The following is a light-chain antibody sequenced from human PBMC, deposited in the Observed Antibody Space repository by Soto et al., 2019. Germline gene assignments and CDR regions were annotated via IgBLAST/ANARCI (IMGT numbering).Light chain of an antibody. CDR1: SSNIGSNF. Sequence: QAVVTQPPSTSGTPGQRVTISCSGSSSNIGSNFVYWYQLVPGTAPKLMIYEVSNRPSGVSNRFSGSKSGNTASLTISGLQAEDEADYYCTSYTSSGTRLFGGGTKVTVL. V-gene: IGLV2-14*01. CDR2: EVS. J-gene: IGLJ2*01. CDR3: TSYTSSGTRL.